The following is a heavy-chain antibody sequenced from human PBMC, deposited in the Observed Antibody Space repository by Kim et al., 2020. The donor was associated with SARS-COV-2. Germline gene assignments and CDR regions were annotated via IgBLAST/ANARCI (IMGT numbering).Heavy chain of an antibody. D-gene: IGHD2-21*01. Sequence: GGSLRLSCAASGFTFSSYGMHWVRQAPGKGLEWVAGISYDGSNKYYADSVKGRFTISRDNSKNTLYLQMNSLRAEDTAVYDCAKTRGILSEECWGQGTL. J-gene: IGHJ4*02. CDR1: GFTFSSYG. V-gene: IGHV3-30*18. CDR3: AKTRGILSEEC. CDR2: ISYDGSNK.